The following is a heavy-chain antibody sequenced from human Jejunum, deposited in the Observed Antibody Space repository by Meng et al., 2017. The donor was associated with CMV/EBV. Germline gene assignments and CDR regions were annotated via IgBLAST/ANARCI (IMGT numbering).Heavy chain of an antibody. Sequence: VQLQGSGPGLVKPSQTLSLTCTVSGDSISSVNYYWNWIRQPAGKGLEWIGRIYISGTIDYNPSLKSRVTISGDTSKNQFSLRLSSVTAADTAVYYCARSTVVTLQDRRDFDYWGQGTLVTVSS. D-gene: IGHD4-23*01. J-gene: IGHJ4*02. CDR3: ARSTVVTLQDRRDFDY. CDR1: GDSISSVNYY. V-gene: IGHV4-61*02. CDR2: IYISGTI.